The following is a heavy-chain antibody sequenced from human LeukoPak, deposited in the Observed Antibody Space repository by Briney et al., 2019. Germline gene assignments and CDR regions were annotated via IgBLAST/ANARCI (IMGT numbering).Heavy chain of an antibody. Sequence: GGSLRLSCVAFGFTFSSYAMSWVRQAPGKGLEWVSAISGSGGSTYYADSVKGRFAISRDNSKNTPYLQMNSLRAEDTAVYYCANQQNYGSGNYYHFDYWGQGTLVTVSS. J-gene: IGHJ4*02. CDR2: ISGSGGST. CDR1: GFTFSSYA. D-gene: IGHD3-10*01. V-gene: IGHV3-23*01. CDR3: ANQQNYGSGNYYHFDY.